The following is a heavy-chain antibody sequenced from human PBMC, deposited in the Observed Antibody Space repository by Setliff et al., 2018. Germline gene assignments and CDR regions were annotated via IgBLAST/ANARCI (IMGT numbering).Heavy chain of an antibody. V-gene: IGHV3-48*03. J-gene: IGHJ4*02. Sequence: GGSLRLSCAASGFTFRSYEMNWVRQTPGKGLEWVSYINSGGSKVYYADSVEGRFTISRDNGKNSLFLQMNSVRAEDTAVYYCARDQGSYGYRAFDSWGQGALVTVSS. CDR3: ARDQGSYGYRAFDS. CDR2: INSGGSKV. CDR1: GFTFRSYE. D-gene: IGHD3-16*01.